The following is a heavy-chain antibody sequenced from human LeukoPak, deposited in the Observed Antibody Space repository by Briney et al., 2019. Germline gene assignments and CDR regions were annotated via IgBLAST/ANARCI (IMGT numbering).Heavy chain of an antibody. D-gene: IGHD5-12*01. CDR2: IGGGGGT. CDR1: GFIFNTYA. J-gene: IGHJ4*02. Sequence: GGSLRLSCAASGFIFNTYAMSWVRQAPGKGLEWVSSIGGGGGTYYADSLKGRFTISRDNSKNTLYLQMNSLRAEDTAVYYCAKGNSGYNSGYYYHFFDYWGQGTLVTVSS. CDR3: AKGNSGYNSGYYYHFFDY. V-gene: IGHV3-23*01.